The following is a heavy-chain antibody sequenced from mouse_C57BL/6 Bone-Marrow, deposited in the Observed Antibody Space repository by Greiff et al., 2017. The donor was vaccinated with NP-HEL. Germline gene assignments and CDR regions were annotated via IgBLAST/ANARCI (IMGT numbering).Heavy chain of an antibody. CDR2: LYPGGGYT. V-gene: IGHV1-63*01. CDR3: ARARLYYYGSSSSWYFDV. CDR1: GYTFTNYW. J-gene: IGHJ1*03. D-gene: IGHD1-1*01. Sequence: QVQLQQSGAELVRPGTSVKMSCKASGYTFTNYWIGWAKQRPGHGLEWIGDLYPGGGYTNYHEKFKGKATLTADKSSSTAYLQFSSLTSEDSAIYYCARARLYYYGSSSSWYFDVRGTGTTVTACS.